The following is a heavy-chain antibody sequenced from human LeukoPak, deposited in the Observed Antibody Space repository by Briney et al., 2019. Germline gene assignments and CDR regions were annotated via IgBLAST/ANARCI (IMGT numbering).Heavy chain of an antibody. J-gene: IGHJ3*02. CDR3: ANGGYCSSTSCSDDAFDI. V-gene: IGHV3-74*01. CDR2: INPDGSTT. D-gene: IGHD2-2*01. Sequence: GGSLRLSCAASGFTLSSYWMLWVRQVPGKGLVWVSRINPDGSTTTYADSVKGRFTISRDNSKNTLYLQMNSLRAEDTAVYYCANGGYCSSTSCSDDAFDIWGQGTMVTVSS. CDR1: GFTLSSYW.